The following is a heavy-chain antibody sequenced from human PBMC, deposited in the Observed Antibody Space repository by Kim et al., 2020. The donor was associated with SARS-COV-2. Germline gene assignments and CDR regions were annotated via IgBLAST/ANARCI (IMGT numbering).Heavy chain of an antibody. V-gene: IGHV3-7*01. CDR2: IKQDGSEK. J-gene: IGHJ4*02. CDR1: GFTFSSYW. Sequence: GGSLRLSCAASGFTFSSYWMTWVRQALGKGLVWVGYIKQDGSEKYYMDSVNGRFTISRDNAKNSLYLQMNSLSAEDTAVYYCMGGPAGDYWGQGTLVTVSS. CDR3: MGGPAGDY.